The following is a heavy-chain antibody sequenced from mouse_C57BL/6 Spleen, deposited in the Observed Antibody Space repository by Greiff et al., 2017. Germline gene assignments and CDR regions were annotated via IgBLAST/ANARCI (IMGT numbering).Heavy chain of an antibody. CDR3: ARGGGYDEGLAY. J-gene: IGHJ3*01. Sequence: QVHVKQSGAELVKPGASVKISCKASGYAFSSYWMNWVKQRPGKGLEWIGQIYPGDGDTNYNGKFKGKATLTADKSSSTAYMQLSSLTSEDSAVYFCARGGGYDEGLAYWGQGTLVTVSA. V-gene: IGHV1-80*01. CDR2: IYPGDGDT. CDR1: GYAFSSYW. D-gene: IGHD2-2*01.